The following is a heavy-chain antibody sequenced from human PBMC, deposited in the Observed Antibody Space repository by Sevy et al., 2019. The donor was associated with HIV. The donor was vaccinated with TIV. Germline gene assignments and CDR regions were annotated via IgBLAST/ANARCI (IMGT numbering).Heavy chain of an antibody. D-gene: IGHD3-3*01. Sequence: GGSLRLSCAASEFTFSDYYMSWIRQAPGKGLEWVSYISGTGNTIYYADSVKGRFTISRDNAKNSLYLQMNSLRAEDTAVYYCARDPTYYDFWSGYYTGWFDPWGQGTLVTVSS. CDR2: ISGTGNTI. CDR1: EFTFSDYY. V-gene: IGHV3-11*01. CDR3: ARDPTYYDFWSGYYTGWFDP. J-gene: IGHJ5*02.